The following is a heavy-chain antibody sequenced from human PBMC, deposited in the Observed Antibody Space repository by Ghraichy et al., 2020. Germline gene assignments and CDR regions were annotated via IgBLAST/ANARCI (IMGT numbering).Heavy chain of an antibody. CDR3: VKDGAAAGTDYIDY. D-gene: IGHD6-13*01. V-gene: IGHV3-64D*06. J-gene: IGHJ4*02. CDR1: GFTFSSYA. Sequence: GESLNISCSASGFTFSSYAMHWVRQAPGKGLEYVSAISSNGGSTYYADSVKGRFTISRDNSKNTLYLQMSSLRAEDTAVYYCVKDGAAAGTDYIDYWGQGTLVTVSS. CDR2: ISSNGGST.